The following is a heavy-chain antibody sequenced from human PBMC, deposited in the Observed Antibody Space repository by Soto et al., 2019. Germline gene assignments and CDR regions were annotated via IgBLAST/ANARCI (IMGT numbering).Heavy chain of an antibody. J-gene: IGHJ6*04. CDR3: TRELPGYMDV. Sequence: PGGSLRLSCAASGFTFSTYSMNWVRQAPGKGLEWLSYINPSGGTIYYAGSVKGRFTIPRDNAKNSLCLQMSSLRADDTAVYYCTRELPGYMDVWGKGTTVTVSS. D-gene: IGHD2-15*01. CDR2: INPSGGTI. V-gene: IGHV3-48*01. CDR1: GFTFSTYS.